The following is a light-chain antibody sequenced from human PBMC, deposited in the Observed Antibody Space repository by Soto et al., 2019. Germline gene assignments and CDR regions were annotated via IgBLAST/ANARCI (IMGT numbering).Light chain of an antibody. J-gene: IGKJ5*01. CDR2: AAS. Sequence: DIQMTQSPSSLSASVGDRVTITCRASQSISSYLNWYQQKPGTAPKLLIYAASSLQSGVPSRFSGSGSGTDFTLTISSLQHEDFATYYCQQSYSTLITFGQGTRLEIK. CDR1: QSISSY. CDR3: QQSYSTLIT. V-gene: IGKV1-39*01.